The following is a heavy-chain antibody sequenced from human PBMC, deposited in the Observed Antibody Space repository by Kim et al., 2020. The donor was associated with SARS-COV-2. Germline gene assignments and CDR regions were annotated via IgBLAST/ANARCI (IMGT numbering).Heavy chain of an antibody. Sequence: SGKGRFTISRHNSKHPLYLQMNRLRAEDTAVYYCATDTVTSDYYYGMDVWGQGTTVTVSS. CDR3: ATDTVTSDYYYGMDV. V-gene: IGHV3-53*04. J-gene: IGHJ6*02. D-gene: IGHD4-17*01.